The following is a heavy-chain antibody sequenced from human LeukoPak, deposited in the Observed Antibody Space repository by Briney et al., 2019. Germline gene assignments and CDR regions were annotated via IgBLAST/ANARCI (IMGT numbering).Heavy chain of an antibody. J-gene: IGHJ5*02. D-gene: IGHD2-2*03. V-gene: IGHV3-23*01. CDR3: AKDGYCSSTSCRATTFDP. CDR1: GFTFSSYA. Sequence: GGSLRLSRAASGFTFSSYAMSWVRQAPGKGLEWVSAISGSGGSTYYADSVKGRFTISRDNSKNTLYLQMNSLRAEDTAVYYCAKDGYCSSTSCRATTFDPWGQGTLVTVSS. CDR2: ISGSGGST.